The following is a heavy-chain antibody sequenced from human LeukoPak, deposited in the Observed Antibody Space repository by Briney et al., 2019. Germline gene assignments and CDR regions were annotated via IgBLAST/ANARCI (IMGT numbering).Heavy chain of an antibody. CDR3: ASPSLNDYGTKPQNGAFDY. J-gene: IGHJ4*02. CDR1: GGTFSSYA. CDR2: IIPILGIA. D-gene: IGHD4-17*01. V-gene: IGHV1-69*04. Sequence: ASVEVSCKASGGTFSSYAISWVRQAPGQGLGWMGRIIPILGIANYAQKFQGRVTITADKSTSTAYMELSSLRSEDTAVYYCASPSLNDYGTKPQNGAFDYWGQGTLVTVSS.